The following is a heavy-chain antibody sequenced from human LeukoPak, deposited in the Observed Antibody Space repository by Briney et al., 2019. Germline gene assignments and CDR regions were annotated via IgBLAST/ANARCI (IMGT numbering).Heavy chain of an antibody. CDR1: GGSLSRYF. Sequence: SETLSLTCAVSGGSLSRYFWSWIRQPPGKGLERMRYIYYSGSTNYIPSLKSRVTISVDTSKNQFSLKLSSVTAADTAVYYCARQSDYDICGMDVWGQGTTVTVSS. V-gene: IGHV4-59*08. J-gene: IGHJ6*02. D-gene: IGHD3-16*01. CDR2: IYYSGST. CDR3: ARQSDYDICGMDV.